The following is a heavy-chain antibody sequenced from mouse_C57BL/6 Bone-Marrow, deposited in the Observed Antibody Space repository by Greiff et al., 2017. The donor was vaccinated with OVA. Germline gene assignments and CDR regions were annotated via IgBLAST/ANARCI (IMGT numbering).Heavy chain of an antibody. J-gene: IGHJ1*03. CDR2: ISSGSSTI. CDR3: ASSTVVEGYFDV. Sequence: EVQLVESGGGLVKPGGSLKLSCAASGFPLRDYGMHWVRQAPEKGLEWVAYISSGSSTIYYADTVKGRFTISRDNAKNTMFLQMTSLRSEDTAMYYCASSTVVEGYFDVWGTGTTVTVSS. CDR1: GFPLRDYG. D-gene: IGHD1-1*01. V-gene: IGHV5-17*01.